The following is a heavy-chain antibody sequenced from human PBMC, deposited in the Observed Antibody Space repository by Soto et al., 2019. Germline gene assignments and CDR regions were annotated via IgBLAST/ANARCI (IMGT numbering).Heavy chain of an antibody. CDR3: ARDSHYDYVWGSYRPYPFVY. D-gene: IGHD3-16*02. CDR2: IYSGGST. J-gene: IGHJ4*02. CDR1: GFTVSSNY. Sequence: GGSLRLSCAASGFTVSSNYMSWVRQATGKGLEWVSVIYSGGSTYYADSVKGRFTISRDNSKNTLYLQMNSLRAEDTAVYYCARDSHYDYVWGSYRPYPFVYWGQGTLVTVSS. V-gene: IGHV3-66*01.